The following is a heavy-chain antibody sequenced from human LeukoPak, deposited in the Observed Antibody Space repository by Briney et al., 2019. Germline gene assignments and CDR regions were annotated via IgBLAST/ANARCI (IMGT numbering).Heavy chain of an antibody. D-gene: IGHD3-22*01. Sequence: GESLKISCKGSGYSFTSYWIGWVRQMPGKGLEWMGVIYPGDSDTRYSPSFQGQVTISADKSISTAYLQWSSLKASDTAMYYCARPSSSGYRPYYFHYWGQGTLVTVSS. CDR3: ARPSSSGYRPYYFHY. V-gene: IGHV5-51*01. CDR1: GYSFTSYW. CDR2: IYPGDSDT. J-gene: IGHJ4*02.